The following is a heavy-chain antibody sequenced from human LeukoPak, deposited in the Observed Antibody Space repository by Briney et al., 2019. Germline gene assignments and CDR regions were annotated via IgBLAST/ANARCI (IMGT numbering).Heavy chain of an antibody. CDR2: INPNSGGT. CDR3: ARDIGDIVVVPAAFMGFDP. V-gene: IGHV1-2*02. Sequence: ASVKVSCKASGYTFTSYGISWVRQAPGQGLEWMGWINPNSGGTNYAQKFQGRVTMTRDTSISTAYMELSRLRSDDTAVYYCARDIGDIVVVPAAFMGFDPWGQGTLVTVSS. D-gene: IGHD2-2*01. J-gene: IGHJ5*02. CDR1: GYTFTSYG.